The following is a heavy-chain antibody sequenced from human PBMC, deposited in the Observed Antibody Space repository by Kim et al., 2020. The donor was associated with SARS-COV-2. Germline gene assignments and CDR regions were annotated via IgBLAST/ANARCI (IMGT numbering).Heavy chain of an antibody. V-gene: IGHV7-4-1*02. CDR2: INTNTGNP. D-gene: IGHD6-6*01. CDR1: GYTFTSYA. CDR3: ARTSIAARRDISSSWYGGDY. Sequence: ASVKVSCKASGYTFTSYAMNWVRQAPGQGLEWMGWINTNTGNPTYAQGFTGRFVFSLDTSVSTAYLQISSLKAEDTAVYYCARTSIAARRDISSSWYGGDYWGQGTLVTVSS. J-gene: IGHJ4*02.